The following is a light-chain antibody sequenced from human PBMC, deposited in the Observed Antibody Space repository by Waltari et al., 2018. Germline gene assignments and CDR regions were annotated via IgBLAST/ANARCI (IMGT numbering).Light chain of an antibody. V-gene: IGLV2-8*01. J-gene: IGLJ3*02. CDR2: DVS. CDR1: SSDVGTYNH. CDR3: SSYAGSSNWV. Sequence: QSVLTQPPSASGSPGQSVAISCTGTSSDVGTYNHVSWYQQHPGKAPELMIFDVSKRPSGVPDRFSGSKSGNTASLTVSGLQATDEADYYCSSYAGSSNWVFGGGTKLTVL.